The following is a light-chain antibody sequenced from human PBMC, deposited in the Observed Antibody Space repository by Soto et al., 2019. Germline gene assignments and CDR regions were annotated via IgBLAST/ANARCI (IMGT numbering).Light chain of an antibody. J-gene: IGKJ4*01. CDR2: DAS. Sequence: EIVLTQSPATLSLSPGERATLSCRASQSVSSYLAWYQQKPGQAPRLLIYDASNRATGIPARFSGSGSGTEFTLSISSLQSEHVAVYYCQQYNSWPLTFGGGTKVDIK. V-gene: IGKV3-11*01. CDR1: QSVSSY. CDR3: QQYNSWPLT.